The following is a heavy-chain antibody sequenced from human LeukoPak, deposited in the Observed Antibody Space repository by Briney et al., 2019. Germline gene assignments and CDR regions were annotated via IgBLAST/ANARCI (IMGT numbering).Heavy chain of an antibody. CDR1: GFTFSSYS. D-gene: IGHD3-22*01. CDR2: ISSSSSYM. Sequence: GGSLRLSCAASGFTFSSYSMNWVRQAPGKGLEWVSSISSSSSYMYYADSVKGRFTISRDNAKNSLYLQMNSLRAEDTAVYYCARDPEIVAPPRAFDIWGQGTMVTVSS. V-gene: IGHV3-21*01. J-gene: IGHJ3*02. CDR3: ARDPEIVAPPRAFDI.